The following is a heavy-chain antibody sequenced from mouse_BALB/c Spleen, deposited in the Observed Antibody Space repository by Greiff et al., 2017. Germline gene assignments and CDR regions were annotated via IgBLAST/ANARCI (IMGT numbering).Heavy chain of an antibody. CDR3: ARGGYYYYGSSTGDAMDY. CDR2: INPDSSTI. CDR1: GFDFSRYW. V-gene: IGHV4-1*02. Sequence: EVKLMESGGGLVQPGGSLKLSCAASGFDFSRYWMSWVRQAPGKGLEWIGEINPDSSTINYTPSLKDKFIISRDNAKNTLYLQMSKVRSEDTALYYCARGGYYYYGSSTGDAMDYWGQGTSVTVSS. J-gene: IGHJ4*01. D-gene: IGHD1-1*01.